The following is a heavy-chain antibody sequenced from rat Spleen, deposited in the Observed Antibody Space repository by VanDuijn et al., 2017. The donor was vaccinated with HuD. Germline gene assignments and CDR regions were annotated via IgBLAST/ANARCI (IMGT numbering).Heavy chain of an antibody. CDR2: ISYDDSGT. CDR1: GFTFSNYD. V-gene: IGHV5-20*01. CDR3: TTYYDGYYRVMDA. J-gene: IGHJ2*01. D-gene: IGHD1-12*03. Sequence: EVQLVESGGGLVQPGRSMKLSCAASGFTFSNYDMAWVRQAPTKGLEWVASISYDDSGTYYRDSVKGRFTISRDNAKTTLYLQMDSLRSEDTATYYCTTYYDGYYRVMDAWGQGVMVTVSS.